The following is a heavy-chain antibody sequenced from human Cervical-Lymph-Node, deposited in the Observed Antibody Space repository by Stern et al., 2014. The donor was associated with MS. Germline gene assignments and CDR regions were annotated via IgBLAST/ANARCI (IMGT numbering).Heavy chain of an antibody. D-gene: IGHD2-15*01. CDR1: GFTFSDYS. Sequence: EVQLVESGGGLVQPGGSLRLSCAASGFTFSDYSMNWVRQAPGEEPEWISYISGGSDSIYYADSVKGRFTISRDNAKSSVYLQMTSLRDEDTAVYYCARDLLVVVVAATRGVFDYWGQGAQVAVSS. CDR2: ISGGSDSI. J-gene: IGHJ4*02. V-gene: IGHV3-48*02. CDR3: ARDLLVVVVAATRGVFDY.